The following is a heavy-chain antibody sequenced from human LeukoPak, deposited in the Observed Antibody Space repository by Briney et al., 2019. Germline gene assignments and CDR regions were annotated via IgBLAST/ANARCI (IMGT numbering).Heavy chain of an antibody. J-gene: IGHJ4*02. CDR1: GGSISSYY. Sequence: PSETLSLTCTVSGGSISSYYWSWLRQPPGQGLEWIGYIYYSGSTNYNPSLKSRVTISVDTSKNQFSLKLSSVTAADTAVYYCARDNVASQTGIDYWGQGTLVTVSS. CDR2: IYYSGST. V-gene: IGHV4-59*01. CDR3: ARDNVASQTGIDY. D-gene: IGHD1-1*01.